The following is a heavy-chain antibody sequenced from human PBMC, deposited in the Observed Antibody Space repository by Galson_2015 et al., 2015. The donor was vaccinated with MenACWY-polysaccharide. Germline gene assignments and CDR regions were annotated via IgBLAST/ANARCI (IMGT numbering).Heavy chain of an antibody. CDR3: VRRLTSRCFDY. J-gene: IGHJ4*02. CDR2: ISSSGSTI. V-gene: IGHV3-11*01. CDR1: GFTFSDYY. Sequence: SLRLSCAASGFTFSDYYMSWIRQALGKGLEWVSYISSSGSTISYADSVKGRFTISRGNAQNSLYLQVNSLRAEDTAVYYCVRRLTSRCFDYWGQGTLITVSS. D-gene: IGHD2-8*01.